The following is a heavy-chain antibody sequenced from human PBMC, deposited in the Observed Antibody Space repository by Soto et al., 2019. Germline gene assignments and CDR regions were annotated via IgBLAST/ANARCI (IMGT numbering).Heavy chain of an antibody. CDR3: ARLEGLATISYYFDY. CDR2: IYYRGNT. D-gene: IGHD3-9*01. V-gene: IGHV4-39*01. CDR1: GDSINSDNYD. J-gene: IGHJ4*02. Sequence: TSDTLSLTCSVSGDSINSDNYDWGWIRQPPGKGLEWIGSIYYRGNTYYNPSLQTRGTISLDKSKSQFSLKLNSVTAADSAVYFCARLEGLATISYYFDYWGQGTLVTVSS.